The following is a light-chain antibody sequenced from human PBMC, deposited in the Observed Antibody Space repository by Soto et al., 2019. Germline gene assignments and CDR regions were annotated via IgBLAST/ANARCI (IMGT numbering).Light chain of an antibody. CDR1: QDIGND. V-gene: IGKV1-6*02. J-gene: IGKJ1*01. Sequence: AIQMTQSPSSLAGSVGDRLTITCRASQDIGNDLGWYQQKPGKAPKLLIYAASSLQSGVSSRFSGSGSGKEFTLTISSLQPEDFATYYCLQVFNFPRAFGQGTKVDIK. CDR2: AAS. CDR3: LQVFNFPRA.